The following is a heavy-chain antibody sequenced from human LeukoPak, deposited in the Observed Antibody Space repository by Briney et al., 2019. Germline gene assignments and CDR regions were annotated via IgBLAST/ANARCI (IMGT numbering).Heavy chain of an antibody. CDR3: ARERGRYCTNGVCSAKGYGAFDI. V-gene: IGHV4-4*07. D-gene: IGHD2-8*01. Sequence: KSSETLSLTCTVSGYSISSGYYWGWIRQPAGKGLEWIGRIYTSGSTNYNPSLRSRVTMSVDTSKNQFSLKLSSVTAADTAMYYCARERGRYCTNGVCSAKGYGAFDIWGQGTMVTVSS. CDR2: IYTSGST. J-gene: IGHJ3*02. CDR1: GYSISSGYY.